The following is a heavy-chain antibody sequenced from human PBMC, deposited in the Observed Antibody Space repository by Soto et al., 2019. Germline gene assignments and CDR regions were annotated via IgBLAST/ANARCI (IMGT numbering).Heavy chain of an antibody. D-gene: IGHD1-7*01. J-gene: IGHJ4*02. CDR1: GFTFSNCW. V-gene: IGHV3-7*03. Sequence: GGSLSLSSTASGFTFSNCWMNWVLQAPGKGLEWVGNIKEDGSKQGYVDSVRGRFTISRDNAKNSLYLQINSLRAEDTAVYYCARGTRNPGLDNWGQGTLVTVSA. CDR3: ARGTRNPGLDN. CDR2: IKEDGSKQ.